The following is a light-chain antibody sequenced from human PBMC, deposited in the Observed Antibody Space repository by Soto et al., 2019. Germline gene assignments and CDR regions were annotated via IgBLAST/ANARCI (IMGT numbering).Light chain of an antibody. J-gene: IGKJ3*01. V-gene: IGKV3-20*01. CDR1: QSISSDY. CDR3: QHYGNSPPSVT. Sequence: EVVLTQSPDTLSLSPGERATLSCRASQSISSDYLVWYQQKPGQAPRLLIYGASSRATGIPDRFSGSGSGTDFTLTINRLEPEDFAVYYCQHYGNSPPSVTFGPGTKVDSK. CDR2: GAS.